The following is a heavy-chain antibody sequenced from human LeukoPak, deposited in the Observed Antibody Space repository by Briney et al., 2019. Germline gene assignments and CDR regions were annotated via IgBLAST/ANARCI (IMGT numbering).Heavy chain of an antibody. CDR3: ARQNLRFLEWALDY. D-gene: IGHD3-3*01. CDR1: GGSISSSSYY. CDR2: IYYSGST. Sequence: SETLSLTCTVSGGSISSSSYYWGWIRQPPGKGLEWFGSIYYSGSTYYNPSLKSRVTISVDTSKNQFSLKLSSVTAADTAVYYCARQNLRFLEWALDYWGQGTLVTVSS. J-gene: IGHJ4*02. V-gene: IGHV4-39*01.